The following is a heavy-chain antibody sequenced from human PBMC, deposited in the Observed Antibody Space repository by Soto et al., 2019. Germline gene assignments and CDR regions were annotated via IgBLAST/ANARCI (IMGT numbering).Heavy chain of an antibody. V-gene: IGHV1-69*12. J-gene: IGHJ2*01. Sequence: QVQLVQSGAEVKKPGSSVKVSCTASGGTFSSYAISWVRQAPGQGLEWMGGIIPIFVTANYAQKFQDTVTITADESTRPAYMELSSLRSEDTAVYYCASVGIAVAPPGVWYFDLWGRGPLVTVSS. CDR3: ASVGIAVAPPGVWYFDL. CDR2: IIPIFVTA. CDR1: GGTFSSYA. D-gene: IGHD6-19*01.